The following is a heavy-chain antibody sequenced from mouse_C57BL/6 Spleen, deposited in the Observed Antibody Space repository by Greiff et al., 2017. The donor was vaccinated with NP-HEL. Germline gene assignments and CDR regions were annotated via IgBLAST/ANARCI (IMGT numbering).Heavy chain of an antibody. Sequence: QVQLQQPGAELVKPGASVKLSCKASGYTFTSYWMHWVKQRPGQGLEWIGMIHPNSGSTNYNKKFKSKATLTVDKSSSTAYMQLSSLTSEDSAVYYCARCYYDYGGYYFDYWGQGTTLTVSS. CDR3: ARCYYDYGGYYFDY. D-gene: IGHD2-4*01. CDR2: IHPNSGST. V-gene: IGHV1-64*01. J-gene: IGHJ2*01. CDR1: GYTFTSYW.